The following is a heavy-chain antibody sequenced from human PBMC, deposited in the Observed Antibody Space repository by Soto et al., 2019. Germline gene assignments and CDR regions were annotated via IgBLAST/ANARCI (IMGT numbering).Heavy chain of an antibody. Sequence: GGSLRLSCAASGFTFSSYGMHWVRQAPGKGLEWVAVIWYDGSNKYYADSVKGRFTISRDNSKNTLYLQMNSLRAEDTAVYYCARPTGATILYYFDYWGQGTLVTVSS. D-gene: IGHD5-12*01. J-gene: IGHJ4*02. CDR1: GFTFSSYG. V-gene: IGHV3-33*01. CDR2: IWYDGSNK. CDR3: ARPTGATILYYFDY.